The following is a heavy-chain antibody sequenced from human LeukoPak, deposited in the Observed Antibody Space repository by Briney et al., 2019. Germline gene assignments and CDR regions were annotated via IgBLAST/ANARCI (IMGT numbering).Heavy chain of an antibody. Sequence: SSETLSLTCTVSGGSISSSSYYWGWIRQPPGKGLEWIGSIYYSGSTYYNPSLKSRVTISVDTSKNQFSLKLSSVTAADTAVYYCGSPVFSPDAFDIWGQGTMVTVSS. CDR1: GGSISSSSYY. D-gene: IGHD3-10*02. J-gene: IGHJ3*02. V-gene: IGHV4-39*07. CDR2: IYYSGST. CDR3: GSPVFSPDAFDI.